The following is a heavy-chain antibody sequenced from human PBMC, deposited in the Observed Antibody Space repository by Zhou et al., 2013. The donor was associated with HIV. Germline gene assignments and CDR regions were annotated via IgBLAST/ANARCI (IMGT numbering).Heavy chain of an antibody. CDR3: ARGAVGALVGGSAFDI. V-gene: IGHV1-69*04. CDR1: GGTFSSYA. Sequence: QVQLVQSGAEVKKPGSSVKVSCKASGGTFSSYAISWVRQAPGQGLEWMGRIIPILGIANYAQKFQGRVTITADKSTSTAYMELSSLRSEDTAVYYCARGAVGALVGGSAFDIWGQGTMVTVSS. D-gene: IGHD1-26*01. J-gene: IGHJ3*02. CDR2: IIPILGIA.